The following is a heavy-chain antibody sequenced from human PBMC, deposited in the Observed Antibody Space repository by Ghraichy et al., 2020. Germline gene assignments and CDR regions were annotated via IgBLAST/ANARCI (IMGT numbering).Heavy chain of an antibody. V-gene: IGHV3-49*03. D-gene: IGHD1-26*01. CDR2: IRRKANGGST. J-gene: IGHJ4*02. Sequence: GGSLRLSCTASGFSFGDYAMGWYRQAPGKGLEWVGFIRRKANGGSTDYAASVKGRFTISRDESNNIAYLQMASLKTEDPAVYYCSREGGWGELRPYWGQGALVTVSS. CDR3: SREGGWGELRPY. CDR1: GFSFGDYA.